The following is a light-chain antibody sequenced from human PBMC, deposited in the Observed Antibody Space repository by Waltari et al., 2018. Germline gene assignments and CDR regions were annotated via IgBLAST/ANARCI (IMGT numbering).Light chain of an antibody. CDR1: QSVSSN. Sequence: EIVMTQSTATLSVSPGERATHSCRASQSVSSNLAWYQQKPGQAPRLLSYGASTRATGIPARFSGSGSGTEFTLTISSLQSEDFAVYYCQQYNNWPPMYTFGQGTKLEIK. J-gene: IGKJ2*01. V-gene: IGKV3-15*01. CDR2: GAS. CDR3: QQYNNWPPMYT.